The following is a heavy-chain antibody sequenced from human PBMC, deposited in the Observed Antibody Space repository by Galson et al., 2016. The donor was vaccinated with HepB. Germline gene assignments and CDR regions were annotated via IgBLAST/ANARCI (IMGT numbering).Heavy chain of an antibody. CDR3: ARVGGILGNRYEAFDI. V-gene: IGHV4-39*01. CDR1: GGSINSNNNY. J-gene: IGHJ3*02. CDR2: IYYSGST. D-gene: IGHD2-15*01. Sequence: SETLSLTCTVSGGSINSNNNYWGWIRQPPGKGLEWIGSIYYSGSTYYNPSLKTRVAISADTSNNQFSLKLSSVTAADTAVYYCARVGGILGNRYEAFDIWGQGTLVTVSS.